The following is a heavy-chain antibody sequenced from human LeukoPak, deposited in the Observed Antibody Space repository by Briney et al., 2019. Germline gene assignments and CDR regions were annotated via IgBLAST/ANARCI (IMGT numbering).Heavy chain of an antibody. V-gene: IGHV3-30*02. D-gene: IGHD6-19*01. CDR1: GFTFSSYS. Sequence: GGSLRLSCAAPGFTFSSYSMSWVRQAPGKGLEWVAFIRYDGTNKYYADSVKGRFTISRDNSKNTLYLQMNSLRAEDTAVYYCAKPAAGYSSGWYDGPYYFDYWGQGTLVTVSS. J-gene: IGHJ4*02. CDR3: AKPAAGYSSGWYDGPYYFDY. CDR2: IRYDGTNK.